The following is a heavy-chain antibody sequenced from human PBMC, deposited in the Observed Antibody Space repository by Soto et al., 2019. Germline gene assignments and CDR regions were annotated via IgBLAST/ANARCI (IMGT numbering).Heavy chain of an antibody. CDR1: GFTFSSFG. D-gene: IGHD5-12*01. J-gene: IGHJ4*02. Sequence: QVQLVESGGGVVQPGRSLRLSCAASGFTFSSFGMHWVRQAPGKGLEWVAVASYDGSYKYYADSVKGRFTISRDNSKNTLYLQMNSLRAEDTAVYYCAKERSVVATTPDFDYWGQGTLVIVSS. CDR2: ASYDGSYK. V-gene: IGHV3-30*18. CDR3: AKERSVVATTPDFDY.